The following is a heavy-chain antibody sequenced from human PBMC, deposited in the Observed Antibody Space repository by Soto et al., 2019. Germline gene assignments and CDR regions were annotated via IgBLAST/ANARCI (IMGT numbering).Heavy chain of an antibody. Sequence: GGSLRLSCAASGFTFSSYWMSWVRQAPGKGLEWVANIKQDGSEKYYVDSVKGRFTISRDNAKNSLYLQMNSLGAEDTAVYYCARDGSWNQMTHYYYYGMDVWGQGTTVTVSS. CDR1: GFTFSSYW. J-gene: IGHJ6*02. CDR3: ARDGSWNQMTHYYYYGMDV. CDR2: IKQDGSEK. V-gene: IGHV3-7*01. D-gene: IGHD1-1*01.